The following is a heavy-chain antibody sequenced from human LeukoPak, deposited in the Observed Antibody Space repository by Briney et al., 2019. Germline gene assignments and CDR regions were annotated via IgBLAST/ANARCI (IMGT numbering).Heavy chain of an antibody. CDR3: ARVTSRLGVCDY. J-gene: IGHJ4*02. V-gene: IGHV4-39*07. CDR2: IYYSGST. Sequence: SETLSLTCTVSGYSISSSSSYWGWIRQPPGEGLEWIGSIYYSGSTYYKPSLKSRVTISVDTSKNQFSLKLSSVTAADTAVYYCARVTSRLGVCDYWGQGTLVTVSS. D-gene: IGHD2-8*01. CDR1: GYSISSSSSY.